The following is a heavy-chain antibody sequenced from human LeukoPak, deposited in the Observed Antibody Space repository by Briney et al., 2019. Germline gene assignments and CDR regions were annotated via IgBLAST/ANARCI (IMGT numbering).Heavy chain of an antibody. CDR1: GFTFRTFG. J-gene: IGHJ4*02. Sequence: PGGSLRLSCAASGFTFRTFGMHWVRQAPGKGLEWVAFIRNDGTIKYYADSVKGRFTISRDNAKNSLYLQMNSLRAEDTAVYYCAVSLRYFDWLFSQGFDYWGQGTLVTVSS. CDR3: AVSLRYFDWLFSQGFDY. V-gene: IGHV3-30*02. D-gene: IGHD3-9*01. CDR2: IRNDGTIK.